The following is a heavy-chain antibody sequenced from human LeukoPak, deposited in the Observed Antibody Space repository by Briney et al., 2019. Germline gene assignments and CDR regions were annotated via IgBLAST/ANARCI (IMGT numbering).Heavy chain of an antibody. D-gene: IGHD3-3*01. CDR3: ARSYDTNFDY. Sequence: SETLSLTCTVSGGSIRSYYWSWIRQPPGKGLEWIGYIYFSGSTSYSPSLKSRVTISVDRSKNQFSLKLSSVAAADTAVYYCARSYDTNFDYWGQGTLVTVSS. J-gene: IGHJ4*02. V-gene: IGHV4-59*01. CDR1: GGSIRSYY. CDR2: IYFSGST.